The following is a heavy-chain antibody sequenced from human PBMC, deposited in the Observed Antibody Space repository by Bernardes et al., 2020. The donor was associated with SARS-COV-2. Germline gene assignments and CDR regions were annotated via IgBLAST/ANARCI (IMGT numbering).Heavy chain of an antibody. V-gene: IGHV3-74*01. Sequence: GGSLRLSCEASGFTFSQSWMYWVRQAPGTGLVWVSRINIDGTSTSYADSVKGRFTISRDNAKNTLYLQMNSLRAEDTAVYFCARPLIPQFGGYSSPFDNWGTGTRVTVSS. CDR1: GFTFSQSW. CDR3: ARPLIPQFGGYSSPFDN. D-gene: IGHD6-19*01. J-gene: IGHJ4*02. CDR2: INIDGTST.